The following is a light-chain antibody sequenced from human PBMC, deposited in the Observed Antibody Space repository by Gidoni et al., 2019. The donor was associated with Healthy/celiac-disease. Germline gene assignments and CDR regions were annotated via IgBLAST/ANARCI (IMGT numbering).Light chain of an antibody. J-gene: IGKJ4*01. CDR1: QSVSSY. Sequence: ELVLTQSPATLSLSPGERATLSCRASQSVSSYLAWYQQKPGQAPRLLIYDASNRATGIPARFSGSGSGTDFTLTISSLEPEDFAVYYCQQRSNCLTFGGGTKVEIK. V-gene: IGKV3-11*01. CDR3: QQRSNCLT. CDR2: DAS.